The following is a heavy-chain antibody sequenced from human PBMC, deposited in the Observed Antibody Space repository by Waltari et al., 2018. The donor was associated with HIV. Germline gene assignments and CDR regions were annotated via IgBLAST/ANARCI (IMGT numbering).Heavy chain of an antibody. V-gene: IGHV3-23*01. J-gene: IGHJ4*02. CDR3: ATNPPGYFDWLLSY. Sequence: EVQLLESGGGLVQPGGSLRLSCAASGFTFSSYAMSWVRQAPGKGLGWVSAISGSGGSTYYADSVKGRFTISRDNSKNTLYLQMNSLRAEDTAVYYCATNPPGYFDWLLSYWGQGTLVTVSS. CDR1: GFTFSSYA. CDR2: ISGSGGST. D-gene: IGHD3-9*01.